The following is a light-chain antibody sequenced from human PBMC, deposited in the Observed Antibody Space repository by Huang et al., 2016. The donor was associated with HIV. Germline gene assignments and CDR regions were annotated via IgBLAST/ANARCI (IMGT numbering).Light chain of an antibody. CDR2: GSS. CDR1: RSVSTN. CDR3: HQYNNWRLS. V-gene: IGKV3-15*01. J-gene: IGKJ4*01. Sequence: EIVMTQSPATLSVSPGQRVTLSCRANRSVSTNLAWYQQRHGQAPSLRIYGSSTRAPGSPARFSGSGSGTDFSLTISSRQSEDFALYYCHQYNNWRLSFGGGTRV.